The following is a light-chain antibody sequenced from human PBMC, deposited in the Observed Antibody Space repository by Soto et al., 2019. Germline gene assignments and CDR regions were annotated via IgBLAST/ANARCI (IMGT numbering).Light chain of an antibody. J-gene: IGKJ1*01. CDR3: QQYNNWPPT. CDR2: GAS. V-gene: IGKV3-15*01. Sequence: EIVMTQSPATLSVSPGERATLSCGASQSVSSNLVWYQQKPGQAPRLLIYGASTRATGTPARFSGSGSGTEFTLTISSLQSEDFAVYYCQQYNNWPPTFGQGTKVDIK. CDR1: QSVSSN.